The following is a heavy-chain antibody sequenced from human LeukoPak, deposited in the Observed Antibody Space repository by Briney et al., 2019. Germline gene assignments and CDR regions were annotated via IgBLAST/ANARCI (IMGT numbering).Heavy chain of an antibody. J-gene: IGHJ4*02. Sequence: GGSLRLSCAASGFTFSSYSMNWVRQAPGKGLEWVSSISSSSSYIYYADSVKGRFTISRDNAKNSLYLQMNSLRAEDTAVYYCARRIEAAGGPEGCFDYWGQGTLVTVSS. CDR3: ARRIEAAGGPEGCFDY. V-gene: IGHV3-21*01. CDR1: GFTFSSYS. CDR2: ISSSSSYI. D-gene: IGHD6-13*01.